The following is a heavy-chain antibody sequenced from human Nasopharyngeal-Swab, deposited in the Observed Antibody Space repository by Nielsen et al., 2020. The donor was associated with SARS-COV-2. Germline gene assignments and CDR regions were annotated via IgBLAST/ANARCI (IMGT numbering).Heavy chain of an antibody. CDR3: ATHAGYNSG. D-gene: IGHD6-19*01. CDR2: IGGSGGGT. CDR1: GITFSTYA. Sequence: GEPLKISCAASGITFSTYAMSWVRQAPGKGLEWVSVIGGSGGGTRYTDSVKGRFTISRDNSKNTLYLQMNSLRAEDTAVYYCATHAGYNSGWGQGTLVTVSS. J-gene: IGHJ4*02. V-gene: IGHV3-23*01.